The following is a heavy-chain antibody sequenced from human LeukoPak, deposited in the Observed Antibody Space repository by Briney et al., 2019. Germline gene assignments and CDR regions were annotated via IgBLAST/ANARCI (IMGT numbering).Heavy chain of an antibody. CDR2: IHHGGTT. CDR3: ARLLAYSSELDY. V-gene: IGHV4-38-2*02. J-gene: IGHJ4*02. D-gene: IGHD6-25*01. Sequence: PSETLSLTCTVSGGSISSYYWGWLRQAPGKGLAWIGSIHHGGTTYYNPSLKSRVTISVDTSKNQFSLKLSSVTAADTAVYYCARLLAYSSELDYWGQGTLVTVSS. CDR1: GGSISSYY.